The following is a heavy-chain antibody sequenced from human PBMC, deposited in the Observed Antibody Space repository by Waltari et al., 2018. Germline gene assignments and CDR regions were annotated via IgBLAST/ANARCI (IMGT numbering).Heavy chain of an antibody. D-gene: IGHD6-13*01. CDR3: TRGGDDSSWYWRN. J-gene: IGHJ4*02. CDR2: INQDGSEK. Sequence: EVQLVESGGGLVQPGGSLRLSCAASGFTFSNNWMTWVRQAPGKGLGGVDNINQDGSEKYSVECVKGRFTISRDNAKNSLDLQLNSLRADDTAVYYCTRGGDDSSWYWRNWGQGTLVTVSS. CDR1: GFTFSNNW. V-gene: IGHV3-7*01.